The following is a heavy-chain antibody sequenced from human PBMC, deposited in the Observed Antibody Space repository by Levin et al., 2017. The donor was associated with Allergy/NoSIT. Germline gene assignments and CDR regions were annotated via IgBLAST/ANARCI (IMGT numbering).Heavy chain of an antibody. CDR3: ASWSSGWFDP. V-gene: IGHV4-34*01. J-gene: IGHJ5*02. D-gene: IGHD3-10*01. CDR2: INHSGST. CDR1: GGSFSGYY. Sequence: SQTLSLTCAVYGGSFSGYYWSWIRQPPGKGLEWIGEINHSGSTNYNPSLKSRVTISVDTSKNQFSLKLSSVTAADTAVYYCASWSSGWFDPWGQGTLVTVSS.